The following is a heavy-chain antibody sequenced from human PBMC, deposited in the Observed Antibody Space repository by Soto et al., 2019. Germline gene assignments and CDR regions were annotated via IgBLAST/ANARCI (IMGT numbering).Heavy chain of an antibody. Sequence: ASVKVSCKASGYTFTSYAMHWVRQAPGQRLEWMGWINAGNGNTKYSQKFQGRVTITRDTSASTAYMELSSLRSEDTAVYYCARDLNWGYGEGDDAFDIWGQGTMVTVSS. D-gene: IGHD7-27*01. J-gene: IGHJ3*02. V-gene: IGHV1-3*01. CDR3: ARDLNWGYGEGDDAFDI. CDR2: INAGNGNT. CDR1: GYTFTSYA.